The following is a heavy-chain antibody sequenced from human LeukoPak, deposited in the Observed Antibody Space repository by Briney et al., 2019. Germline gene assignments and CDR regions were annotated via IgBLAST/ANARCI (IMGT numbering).Heavy chain of an antibody. J-gene: IGHJ4*02. Sequence: GGSLRLSCAASGFTFCSYSMNWVRQAPGKGLEWGSSISSSSSYIYYADSVKGRFTISRDNAKNSLYLQMNSLRAEDTAVYYCARVSSGWTELDYWGQGTLVTVSS. CDR3: ARVSSGWTELDY. D-gene: IGHD6-19*01. CDR1: GFTFCSYS. V-gene: IGHV3-21*01. CDR2: ISSSSSYI.